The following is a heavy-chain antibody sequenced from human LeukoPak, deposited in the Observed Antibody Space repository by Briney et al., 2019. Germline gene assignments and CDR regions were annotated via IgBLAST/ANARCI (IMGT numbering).Heavy chain of an antibody. V-gene: IGHV4-34*01. Sequence: PSETLSLTCAVYGGSFSGYYWSWIRQPPGKGLEWIGEINHSGSTNYNPSLKSRVTISVDTSKNQFSLKLSSVTAADTAVYYYAVTQPMIVGNWFDPWGQGTLVTVSS. J-gene: IGHJ5*02. CDR3: AVTQPMIVGNWFDP. CDR2: INHSGST. D-gene: IGHD3-22*01. CDR1: GGSFSGYY.